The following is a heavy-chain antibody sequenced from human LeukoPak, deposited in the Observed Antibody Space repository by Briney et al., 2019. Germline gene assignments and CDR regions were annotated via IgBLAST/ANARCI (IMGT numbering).Heavy chain of an antibody. CDR2: ISGSGGST. Sequence: GGSLRLSCAASGFTFSSYAMRWVRQAPGKGLEWVSAISGSGGSTYYADSVKGRFTISRDNSKNTLYLQMNSLRAEDTAVYYCAKCPSWLHYYGMDVWGQGTTVTVSS. CDR3: AKCPSWLHYYGMDV. CDR1: GFTFSSYA. J-gene: IGHJ6*02. D-gene: IGHD2-2*01. V-gene: IGHV3-23*01.